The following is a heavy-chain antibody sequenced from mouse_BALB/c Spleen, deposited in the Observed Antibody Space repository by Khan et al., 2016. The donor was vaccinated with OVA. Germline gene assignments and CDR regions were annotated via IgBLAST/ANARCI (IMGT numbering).Heavy chain of an antibody. Sequence: QVQLKQSGPVLVKPGASVKMSCKASGYTFTDYIINWVRQRTGQGLEWIGQIYPGSGSTYYNEKFKGKATLTADKSSNTVYMQLRSLTSEDFAVYFCERSGYGSLGYLGQGTTLTVSS. J-gene: IGHJ2*01. D-gene: IGHD1-1*01. CDR2: IYPGSGST. CDR1: GYTFTDYI. CDR3: ERSGYGSLGY. V-gene: IGHV1-77*01.